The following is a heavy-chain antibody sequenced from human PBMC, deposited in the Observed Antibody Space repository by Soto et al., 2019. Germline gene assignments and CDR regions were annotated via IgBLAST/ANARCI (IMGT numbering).Heavy chain of an antibody. Sequence: QVQLVQSGAEVKKPGASVKVSCKASGYPFTSYGISWVRQAPGQGLEWMGWISAYNGNTNYTQQLQARVTMTTDTSTSTAYMELGSLRADDTAVYFFSRRAPPRDVWGQGTTVTVSS. CDR1: GYPFTSYG. J-gene: IGHJ6*02. CDR3: SRRAPPRDV. CDR2: ISAYNGNT. V-gene: IGHV1-18*01.